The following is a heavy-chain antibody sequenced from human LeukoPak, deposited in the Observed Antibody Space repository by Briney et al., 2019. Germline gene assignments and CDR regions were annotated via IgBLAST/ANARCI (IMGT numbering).Heavy chain of an antibody. Sequence: GGSLRLSCAASGFTFDDYGMSWVRQAPGKGLECVSGINWNGGSTGYADSVKGRFTISRDNAKNSLYLQMNSLRAEDTALYYCARDQSGYSGYDTGGAFDIWGQWTMVTVSS. CDR1: GFTFDDYG. CDR3: ARDQSGYSGYDTGGAFDI. CDR2: INWNGGST. V-gene: IGHV3-20*04. D-gene: IGHD5-12*01. J-gene: IGHJ3*02.